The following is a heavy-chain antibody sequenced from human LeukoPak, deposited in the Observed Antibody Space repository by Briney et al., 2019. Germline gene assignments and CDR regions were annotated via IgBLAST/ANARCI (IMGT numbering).Heavy chain of an antibody. J-gene: IGHJ4*02. Sequence: SETLSLTCTVSGGSISSYYWSWIRQPPGKGLEWIGYIYYSGSTNYNPSLKSRVTISVDTFKNQFSLKLSSVTAADTAVYYCARERMRYYFDYWGQGTLVTVSS. V-gene: IGHV4-59*01. CDR2: IYYSGST. CDR1: GGSISSYY. CDR3: ARERMRYYFDY. D-gene: IGHD2-15*01.